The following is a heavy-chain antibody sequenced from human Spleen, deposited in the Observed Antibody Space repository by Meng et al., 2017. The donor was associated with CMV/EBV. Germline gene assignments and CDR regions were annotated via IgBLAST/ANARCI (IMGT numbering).Heavy chain of an antibody. CDR1: GYNFTGYY. J-gene: IGHJ4*02. D-gene: IGHD6-6*01. CDR3: ARRRGGSSWGDFDY. V-gene: IGHV1-69*05. Sequence: SVKVSCKASGYNFTGYYIHWVRQAPGQGLEWMEGIIPIFGTANYAQKFQGRVTITTDESTSTVYMELSGLRSEGTAVYYCARRRGGSSWGDFDYWGQGTLVTVSS. CDR2: IIPIFGTA.